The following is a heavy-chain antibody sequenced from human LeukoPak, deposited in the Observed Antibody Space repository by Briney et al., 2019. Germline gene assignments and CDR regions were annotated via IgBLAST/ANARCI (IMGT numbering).Heavy chain of an antibody. CDR3: ASSLRLGELSCSR. D-gene: IGHD3-16*02. CDR1: GFTFSSYA. Sequence: PGGSLRLSCAASGFTFSSYAMSWVRQAPGKGLEWVSAISGSGGSTYYADSVKGRFTISRDNSKNTLYLQMDSLRAEDTAVYYCASSLRLGELSCSRWGQGTLVTVSS. J-gene: IGHJ4*02. CDR2: ISGSGGST. V-gene: IGHV3-23*01.